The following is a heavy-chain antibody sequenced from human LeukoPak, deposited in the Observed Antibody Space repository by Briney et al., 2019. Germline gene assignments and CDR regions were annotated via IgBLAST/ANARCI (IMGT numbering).Heavy chain of an antibody. CDR1: GGSISSYY. Sequence: PSETLSLTCTVSGGSISSYYRSWIRQPAGKGLEWIGRIYTSGSTNYNPSLKSRVIMSVDTSKNQFSLKLSSVTAADTAVYYCARSPFSYSSSSEAAYYYYYMDVWGKGTTVTVSS. CDR3: ARSPFSYSSSSEAAYYYYYMDV. J-gene: IGHJ6*03. D-gene: IGHD6-6*01. V-gene: IGHV4-4*07. CDR2: IYTSGST.